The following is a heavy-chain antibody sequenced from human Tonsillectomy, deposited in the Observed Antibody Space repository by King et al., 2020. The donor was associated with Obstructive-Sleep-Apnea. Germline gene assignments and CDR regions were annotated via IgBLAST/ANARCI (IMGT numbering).Heavy chain of an antibody. CDR3: ARNSGYDYYFDC. D-gene: IGHD5-12*01. Sequence: QLVQSGAEVKKPGASVKVSCKASGYTFTGYYMHWVRQAPGQGLEWMGWINPDTGDTNFAQNFQGRVTMTRDTSISTAYMELSRLRSDDTAVYYCARNSGYDYYFDCGGQGTLATV. V-gene: IGHV1-2*02. CDR1: GYTFTGYY. CDR2: INPDTGDT. J-gene: IGHJ4*02.